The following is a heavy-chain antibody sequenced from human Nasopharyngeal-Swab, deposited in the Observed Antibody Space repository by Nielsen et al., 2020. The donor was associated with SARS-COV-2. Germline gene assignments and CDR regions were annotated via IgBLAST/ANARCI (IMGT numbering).Heavy chain of an antibody. Sequence: GGSLRLSCKGSGYSFTSYWIDWVRQMPGKGLEWMGIIYPGDSDTRYSPSFQGQVTISADKSISTAYLQWSSLKASDTAMYYCARETTQYSSGWYYYYGMDVWGQGTTVTVSS. J-gene: IGHJ6*02. CDR1: GYSFTSYW. CDR2: IYPGDSDT. D-gene: IGHD6-19*01. V-gene: IGHV5-51*01. CDR3: ARETTQYSSGWYYYYGMDV.